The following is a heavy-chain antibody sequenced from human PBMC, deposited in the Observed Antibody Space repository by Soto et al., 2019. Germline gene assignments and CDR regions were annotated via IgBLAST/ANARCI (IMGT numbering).Heavy chain of an antibody. CDR1: GFIFSNFG. J-gene: IGHJ6*02. V-gene: IGHV3-33*01. Sequence: PGGSLRLSCAASGFIFSNFGMHWVRQAPGKGLEWVAVIWYDGSNEYYADSVKGRFTISKDNSKNTLYLQMNSLRAEDTAVYYCARDDIPGRAVATYGMDVWGQGTLVTVSS. D-gene: IGHD6-19*01. CDR3: ARDDIPGRAVATYGMDV. CDR2: IWYDGSNE.